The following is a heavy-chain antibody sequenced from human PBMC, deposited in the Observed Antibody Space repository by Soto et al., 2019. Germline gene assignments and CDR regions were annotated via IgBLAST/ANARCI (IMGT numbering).Heavy chain of an antibody. CDR2: IIPIFGTA. D-gene: IGHD6-19*01. CDR3: AGALSIAVVGTEFDY. CDR1: GVTFSSYD. J-gene: IGHJ4*02. Sequence: QVQLVQSGAEVQKPGSSVKVSCKASGVTFSSYDISWVRQAPGQGLEWMGGIIPIFGTANYAQKFQGRVTSTADEATSTAYVELSSLRSEDAAVYDCAGALSIAVVGTEFDYWGLGNLGTVSS. V-gene: IGHV1-69*01.